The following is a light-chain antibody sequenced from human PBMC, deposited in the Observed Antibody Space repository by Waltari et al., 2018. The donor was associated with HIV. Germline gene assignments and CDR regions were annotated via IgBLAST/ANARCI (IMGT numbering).Light chain of an antibody. V-gene: IGLV2-14*03. CDR2: DVS. CDR3: NSYTTSSTLHVV. J-gene: IGLJ2*01. CDR1: SRDVGGYNY. Sequence: QSALTQPASVSGSPGQSITISCTGTSRDVGGYNYVSWYQHHPGKAPKLMIYDVSNRPSEVSNRFSGSKSGNTASLTISGLQAEDEADYYCNSYTTSSTLHVVFGGGTKLTVL.